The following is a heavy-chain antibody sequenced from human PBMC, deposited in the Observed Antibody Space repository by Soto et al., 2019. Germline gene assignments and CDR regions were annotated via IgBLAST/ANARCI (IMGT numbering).Heavy chain of an antibody. CDR2: IYYSGST. Sequence: SSETLSLTCTVSGGSISSNYWSWIRQPPGKGLEWIGYIYYSGSTNYNPSLKSRVTISVDTSKNQFSLKLSSVTAADTAVYYCARARPPDIVVVVPRPGYYGMDVWGQGTTVTVSS. D-gene: IGHD2-15*01. CDR3: ARARPPDIVVVVPRPGYYGMDV. J-gene: IGHJ6*02. CDR1: GGSISSNY. V-gene: IGHV4-59*01.